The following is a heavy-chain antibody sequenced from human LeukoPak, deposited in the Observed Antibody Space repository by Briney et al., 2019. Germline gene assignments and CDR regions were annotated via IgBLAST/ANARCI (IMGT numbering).Heavy chain of an antibody. J-gene: IGHJ5*02. V-gene: IGHV4-31*03. CDR2: IYYSGST. Sequence: SETLSLTCTVSGGSISSGGYYWSWIRQHPGKGLEWIGYIYYSGSTYYNPSLKSRVTISVDTSKNQFSLKLSSVTAADTAVYYCAREPRWLQQTRTGWFDPWGQGTLVTVSS. CDR3: AREPRWLQQTRTGWFDP. CDR1: GGSISSGGYY. D-gene: IGHD5-24*01.